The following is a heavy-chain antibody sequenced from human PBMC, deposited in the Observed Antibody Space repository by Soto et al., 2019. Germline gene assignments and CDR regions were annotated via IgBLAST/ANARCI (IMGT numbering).Heavy chain of an antibody. CDR1: GGSISSGGYY. J-gene: IGHJ4*02. CDR3: ARSGLPFLPFDY. D-gene: IGHD2-21*02. Sequence: LSLTCTVSGGSISSGGYYWSWIRQHPGKGLEWIGYIYYSGSTYYNPSLKSRVTISVDTSKNQFSLKLSSVTAADTAVYYCARSGLPFLPFDYWGQGTLVTVSS. CDR2: IYYSGST. V-gene: IGHV4-31*03.